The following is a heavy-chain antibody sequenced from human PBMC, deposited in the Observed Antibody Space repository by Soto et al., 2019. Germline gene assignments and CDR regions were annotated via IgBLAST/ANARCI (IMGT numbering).Heavy chain of an antibody. CDR2: TYYNGET. Sequence: VLLQESGPGLLRPSETLSLTCTVSDDSFRGAEYYWSWIRQPLGKGPQWIGYTYYNGETKYNPALRSGVTMSEDTSKNQFSLRLSSVTAADTAVYFCARGPAYIDGWRTFDLWGRGILVTVSS. V-gene: IGHV4-61*08. D-gene: IGHD6-19*01. CDR1: DDSFRGAEYY. CDR3: ARGPAYIDGWRTFDL. J-gene: IGHJ4*02.